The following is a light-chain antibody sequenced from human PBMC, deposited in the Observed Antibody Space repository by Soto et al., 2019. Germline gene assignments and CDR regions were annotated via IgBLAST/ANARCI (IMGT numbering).Light chain of an antibody. CDR2: AAS. CDR1: QSINSY. Sequence: DIQMTQSPSSLSASVGDRLTITCRASQSINSYLNWYQQKPGKAPKLLIYAASSLQSGVPSRFGGSGSWTDFTLTISSLQPEDFVTYYCQQSYSTPFPFGPGTKVDI. J-gene: IGKJ3*01. CDR3: QQSYSTPFP. V-gene: IGKV1-39*01.